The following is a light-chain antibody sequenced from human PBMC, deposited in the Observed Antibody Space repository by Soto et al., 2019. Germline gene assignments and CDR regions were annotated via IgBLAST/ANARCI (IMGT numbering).Light chain of an antibody. Sequence: DIQMTQSPSTLSASIGDTVIITCRASQSINSWLAWYQQKPGKAPNLLIHKASTLESGVPSRFSGSESGTEFTLTISSLQHDDFATYYCQQYDRFPYTFGQGTKLEIK. CDR2: KAS. CDR3: QQYDRFPYT. CDR1: QSINSW. J-gene: IGKJ2*01. V-gene: IGKV1-5*03.